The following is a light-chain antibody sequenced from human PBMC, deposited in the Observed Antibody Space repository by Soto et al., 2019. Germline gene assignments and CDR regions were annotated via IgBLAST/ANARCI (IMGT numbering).Light chain of an antibody. J-gene: IGLJ3*02. V-gene: IGLV7-46*01. Sequence: QAVVTQEPSLTVSPGGTVTLTCGSSTGAVTSGHYPYWFQQKPGQAPRTLIYDTSNKHSWTPARFSGSLLGGKAALTLSGAEAGDGGGFYCLLPFWGARLGVFGGGTKLPVL. CDR1: TGAVTSGHY. CDR2: DTS. CDR3: LLPFWGARLGV.